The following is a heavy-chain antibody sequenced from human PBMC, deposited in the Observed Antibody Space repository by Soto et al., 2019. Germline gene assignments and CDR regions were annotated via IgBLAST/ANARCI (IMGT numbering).Heavy chain of an antibody. CDR3: AGGQRALITYGPFDP. Sequence: PGGSLRLSCAASGFTLSSYAMSWVRQAPGKGLEWVSTFSGTGGYTYYADSVKGRFTISRDDSKNTLFLHMNSLRAADTAMYYCAGGQRALITYGPFDPWGQGSLVTVSS. CDR2: FSGTGGYT. V-gene: IGHV3-23*01. D-gene: IGHD4-17*01. J-gene: IGHJ5*02. CDR1: GFTLSSYA.